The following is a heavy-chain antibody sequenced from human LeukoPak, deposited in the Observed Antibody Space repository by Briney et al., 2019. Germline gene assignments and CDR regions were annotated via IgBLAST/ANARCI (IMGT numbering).Heavy chain of an antibody. J-gene: IGHJ3*02. V-gene: IGHV4-39*01. D-gene: IGHD5-24*01. CDR1: GGSISSGSYY. CDR2: IYYSGST. CDR3: ARQQSVAFDI. Sequence: SETLSLTCTVSGGSISSGSYYWGWIRQPPGKGLEWIGSIYYSGSTYYNPSLKSRVTISVDTSKNQFSLKLSSVTAADTAVYYCARQQSVAFDIWGQGTMVTVSS.